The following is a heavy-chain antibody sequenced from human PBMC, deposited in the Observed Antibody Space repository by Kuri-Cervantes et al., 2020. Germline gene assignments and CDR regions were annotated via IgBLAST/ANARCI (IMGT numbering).Heavy chain of an antibody. CDR2: ISYDGSNK. V-gene: IGHV3-30*07. CDR1: GFTFSSYA. Sequence: GGSLRLSCAASGFTFSSYAMHWVRQAPGKGLEWVAVISYDGSNKYYADSVKGRFTISRDNAKNSLYLQMNSLRAEDTAVYYCARDGIYSGYDFDAFDIWGQGTMVTVSS. CDR3: ARDGIYSGYDFDAFDI. J-gene: IGHJ3*02. D-gene: IGHD5-12*01.